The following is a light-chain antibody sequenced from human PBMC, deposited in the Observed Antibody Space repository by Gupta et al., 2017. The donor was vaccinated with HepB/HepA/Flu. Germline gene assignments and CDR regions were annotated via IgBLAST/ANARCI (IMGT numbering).Light chain of an antibody. CDR3: AAWDDSLNGWV. J-gene: IGLJ3*02. Sequence: QSLLTHPPSAFWTTGQRVTISCSGSRSNIRSKTVNWYQQLPGTAPKLLNYSNNQRPSGVPDRFSGSKSGTSAYLVISGLQSEDEADYYGAAWDDSLNGWVFGGGTKLTVL. CDR1: RSNIRSKT. CDR2: SNN. V-gene: IGLV1-44*01.